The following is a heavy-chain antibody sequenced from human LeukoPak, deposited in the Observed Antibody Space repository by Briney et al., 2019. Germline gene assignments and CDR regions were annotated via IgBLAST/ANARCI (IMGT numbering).Heavy chain of an antibody. V-gene: IGHV4-39*01. CDR2: IYYSGST. CDR1: GGSISRSSYS. D-gene: IGHD1-14*01. J-gene: IGHJ4*02. Sequence: SETLSLTCTVSGGSISRSSYSWGWIRQPPGKGLEWIGSIYYSGSTYYNPSLKSRVTISVDTSKNQFSLKLSSVAAADTAVRYWASGSDFWGQGTRVTVSS. CDR3: ASGSDF.